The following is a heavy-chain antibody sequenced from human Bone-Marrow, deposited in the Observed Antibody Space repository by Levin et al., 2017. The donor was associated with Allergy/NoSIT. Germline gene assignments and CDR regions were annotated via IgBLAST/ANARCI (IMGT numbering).Heavy chain of an antibody. CDR2: IDWDDDK. Sequence: QTLSLTCTFSGFSLRTSGMRMNSIRQPPGKALEWLARIDWDDDKFYSTSLKTRLTISKDTSKNQVVLTMTNMDPVDTATYYCARTFRDYADFDHWGQGTLVTVSS. CDR3: ARTFRDYADFDH. D-gene: IGHD4-17*01. J-gene: IGHJ4*02. CDR1: GFSLRTSGMR. V-gene: IGHV2-70*04.